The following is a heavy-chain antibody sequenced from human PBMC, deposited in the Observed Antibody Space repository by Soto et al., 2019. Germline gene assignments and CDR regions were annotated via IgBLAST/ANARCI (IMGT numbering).Heavy chain of an antibody. CDR3: ARLKLELPWFDP. J-gene: IGHJ5*02. CDR2: IYYSGST. D-gene: IGHD1-7*01. Sequence: QVQLQESGPGLVKPSQTLSLTCTVSGGSISSGDYYWSWIRQPPGKGLEWIGYIYYSGSTYYNPSLKARVTISVATSKNQFSRKLSSVTAADTAVYYCARLKLELPWFDPWGQGTLVTVSS. CDR1: GGSISSGDYY. V-gene: IGHV4-30-4*01.